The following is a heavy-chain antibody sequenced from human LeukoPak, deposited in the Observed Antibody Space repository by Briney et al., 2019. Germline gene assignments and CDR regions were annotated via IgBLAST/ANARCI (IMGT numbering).Heavy chain of an antibody. V-gene: IGHV4-39*07. CDR3: ARGIVATISPWFDP. CDR2: IYYSGST. D-gene: IGHD5-12*01. J-gene: IGHJ5*02. Sequence: SETLSLTCTVSGGSISSSSYYWGWIRQPPGKGLEWIGSIYYSGSTYYNPSLKSRVTISVDTSKNQFSLKLSSVTAADTAVYYCARGIVATISPWFDPWGQGTLVTVSS. CDR1: GGSISSSSYY.